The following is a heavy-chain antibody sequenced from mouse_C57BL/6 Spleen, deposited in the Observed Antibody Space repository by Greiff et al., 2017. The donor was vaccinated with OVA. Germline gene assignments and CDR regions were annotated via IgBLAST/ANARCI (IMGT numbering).Heavy chain of an antibody. D-gene: IGHD1-1*01. CDR2: ISSGSSTI. CDR1: GFTFSDYG. J-gene: IGHJ4*01. Sequence: VQLKESGGGLVKPGGSLKLSCAASGFTFSDYGMHWVRQAPEKGLEWVAYISSGSSTIYYADTVKGRFTITRDNAKNTLFLQMTSLRSEDTAMYYCAREDYGSRGAMDYWGQGTTVTVSS. CDR3: AREDYGSRGAMDY. V-gene: IGHV5-17*01.